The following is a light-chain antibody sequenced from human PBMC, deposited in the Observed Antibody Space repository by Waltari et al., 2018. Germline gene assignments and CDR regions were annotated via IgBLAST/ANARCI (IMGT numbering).Light chain of an antibody. Sequence: EIVMTQSSAALSVSPGERATLSCRASQSVSSNLAWYQHKPGQPPRLLISGASTRATGVPARFSGSGSGTEFTLTISSLQSEDSAIYYCQQYNTWPPSTFGQGTKLEIK. CDR3: QQYNTWPPST. V-gene: IGKV3-15*01. J-gene: IGKJ2*02. CDR2: GAS. CDR1: QSVSSN.